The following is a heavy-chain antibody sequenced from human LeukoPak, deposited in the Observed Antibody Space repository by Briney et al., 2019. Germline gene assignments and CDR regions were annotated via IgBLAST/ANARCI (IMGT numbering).Heavy chain of an antibody. CDR3: ARSPPYGTTWYGRSDF. CDR2: IRQDGDTK. D-gene: IGHD6-13*01. J-gene: IGHJ4*02. CDR1: GFPFNAYW. V-gene: IGHV3-7*03. Sequence: GGSLRLSCAASGFPFNAYWMTWVRQAPGKGLEWVANIRQDGDTKYYVDSVKGRFTISRDNAMNSLYLQMNSLRAENTAIYYCARSPPYGTTWYGRSDFWGQGTLVTVSS.